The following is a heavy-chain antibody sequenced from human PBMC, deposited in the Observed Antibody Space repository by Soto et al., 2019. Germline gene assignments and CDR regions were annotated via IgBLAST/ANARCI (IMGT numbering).Heavy chain of an antibody. CDR2: ISAYNGNT. CDR1: GYTFTSYG. D-gene: IGHD3-10*01. J-gene: IGHJ6*03. CDR3: ARVWFGELFPSYMDV. Sequence: QVQLVQSGAEVKKPGASVKVSCKASGYTFTSYGISWVRQAPGQGLEWMGWISAYNGNTNYAQKLQGRVTMTTDTSTSAAYMELRSVRSDDTAVYYCARVWFGELFPSYMDVWGKGTTVTVSS. V-gene: IGHV1-18*01.